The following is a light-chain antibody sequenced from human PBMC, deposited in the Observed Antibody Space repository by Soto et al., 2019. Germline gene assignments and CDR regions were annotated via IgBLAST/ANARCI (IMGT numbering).Light chain of an antibody. CDR3: SSWDNRLSCWV. CDR1: SSNLGSNS. CDR2: SNN. J-gene: IGLJ3*02. V-gene: IGLV1-47*02. Sequence: QSVLTQPPSASGPPGQRVTISCSGGSSNLGSNSVHLYQQLPGTAPELLIYSNNHRPSGVPDRFSGSKSGISASLAISGLRSEDEADYYCSSWDNRLSCWVFGGGTQLTVL.